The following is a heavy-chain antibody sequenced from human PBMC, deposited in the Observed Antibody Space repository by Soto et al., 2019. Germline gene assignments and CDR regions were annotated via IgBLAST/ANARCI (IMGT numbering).Heavy chain of an antibody. D-gene: IGHD3-22*01. V-gene: IGHV1-3*01. CDR2: INAGNGNT. CDR3: ARVFPSGGSSGDAFDI. J-gene: IGHJ3*02. CDR1: GYTFTSYA. Sequence: AAVKVSCKASGYTFTSYAMHWVRQAPGQRLEWMGWINAGNGNTKYSQKFQGRVTITRDTSASTAYMELSSLRSEDTAVYYCARVFPSGGSSGDAFDIWGQGTMVTVSS.